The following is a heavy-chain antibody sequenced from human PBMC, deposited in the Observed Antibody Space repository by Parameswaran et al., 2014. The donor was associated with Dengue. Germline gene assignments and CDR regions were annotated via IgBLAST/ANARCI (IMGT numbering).Heavy chain of an antibody. Sequence: VRQMPGKGLEWVSYISSSGSTIYYADSVKGRFTISRDNAKNSLYLQMNSLRAEDTAVYYCASCIAARRSWFDPWGQGTLVTVSS. CDR3: ASCIAARRSWFDP. J-gene: IGHJ5*02. D-gene: IGHD6-6*01. CDR2: ISSSGSTI. V-gene: IGHV3-48*03.